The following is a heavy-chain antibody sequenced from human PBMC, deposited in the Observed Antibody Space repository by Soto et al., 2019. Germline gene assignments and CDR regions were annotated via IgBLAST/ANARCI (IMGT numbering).Heavy chain of an antibody. CDR1: GFTFSSFP. V-gene: IGHV3-23*01. J-gene: IGHJ6*03. Sequence: EVQLLESGGGLVQPGGSLRLSCAASGFTFSSFPMSWVRQPPGKGLEWVSTISTSGANTHYADSVKGRLTISLDISKITLYLQLNSLGAADTALYYSAIVLWRAETLDPFDVWCKGPTVIVSS. CDR2: ISTSGANT. D-gene: IGHD1-26*01. CDR3: AIVLWRAETLDPFDV.